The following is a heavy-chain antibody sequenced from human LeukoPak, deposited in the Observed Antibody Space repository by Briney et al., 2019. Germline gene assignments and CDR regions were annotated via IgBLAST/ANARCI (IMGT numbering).Heavy chain of an antibody. D-gene: IGHD3-10*01. CDR2: ISSSSSTI. Sequence: GGSLRLSCAASGFTFSSYSMNWVRRAPGKGLEWVSYISSSSSTIYYADSVKGRFTISRDNAKNSLYLQMNSLRAEDTAVYYCARDPIYGSGSYGWFDPWGQGTLVTVSS. CDR1: GFTFSSYS. CDR3: ARDPIYGSGSYGWFDP. J-gene: IGHJ5*02. V-gene: IGHV3-48*01.